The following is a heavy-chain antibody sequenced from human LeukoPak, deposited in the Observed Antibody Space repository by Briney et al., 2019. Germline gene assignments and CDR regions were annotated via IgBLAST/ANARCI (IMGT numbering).Heavy chain of an antibody. CDR2: IYSGGST. CDR1: GFTVSSNY. Sequence: GGSLRLSCAASGFTVSSNYMSWVRQAPGKGLEWVSVIYSGGSTYYADSVKGRFTISRDNSKNTLYLQMNSLRAEDTAVYYCARDLTPAGGFDPWGQGTLVTVSS. J-gene: IGHJ5*02. V-gene: IGHV3-66*01. CDR3: ARDLTPAGGFDP. D-gene: IGHD2-15*01.